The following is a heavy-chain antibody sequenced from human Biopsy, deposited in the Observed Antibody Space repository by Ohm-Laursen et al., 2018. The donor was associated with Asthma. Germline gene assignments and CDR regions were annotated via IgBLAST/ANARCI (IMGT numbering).Heavy chain of an antibody. J-gene: IGHJ4*02. CDR3: AKVRSDWVITESFDY. V-gene: IGHV3-9*01. D-gene: IGHD3-22*01. Sequence: SSLRLSCAASGFKFDEYTMHWVRQAPGKGLEWVSGISWNSATIGYADSVEGRFTISRDNAKNSVFLHMDSLRPGDTAFYYCAKVRSDWVITESFDYWGQGVLVTVSS. CDR1: GFKFDEYT. CDR2: ISWNSATI.